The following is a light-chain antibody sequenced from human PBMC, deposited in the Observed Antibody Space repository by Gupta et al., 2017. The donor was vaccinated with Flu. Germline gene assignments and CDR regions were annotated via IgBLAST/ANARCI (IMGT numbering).Light chain of an antibody. Sequence: QSVLTQPPSVSAAPGQKVTISCSGSSSNIGINYVSWYQQVPGTAPQLIMYDNDKRPSGIPDRFSGSKSGTSATLGITGLQTGDEADDYCGTWDNSLSAWVFGGGTKLAVL. J-gene: IGLJ2*01. CDR2: DND. CDR1: SSNIGINY. CDR3: GTWDNSLSAWV. V-gene: IGLV1-51*01.